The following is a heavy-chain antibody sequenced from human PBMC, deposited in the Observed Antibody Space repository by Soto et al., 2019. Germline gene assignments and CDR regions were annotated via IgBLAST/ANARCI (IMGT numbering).Heavy chain of an antibody. J-gene: IGHJ4*02. CDR3: AKPGRTWFGEPPSFDY. CDR2: ISGSGGST. D-gene: IGHD3-10*01. V-gene: IGHV3-23*01. Sequence: GGSLRLSCAASGFTFSSYAMSWVRQAPGKGLEWVSAISGSGGSTYYADSVKGRFTISRDNSKNTLYLQMNSLRAEDTAVYYCAKPGRTWFGEPPSFDYWGQGTLVTVSS. CDR1: GFTFSSYA.